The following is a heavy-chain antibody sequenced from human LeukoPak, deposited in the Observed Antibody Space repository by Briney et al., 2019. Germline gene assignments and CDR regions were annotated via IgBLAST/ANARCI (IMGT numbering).Heavy chain of an antibody. D-gene: IGHD3-22*01. CDR2: INWNGGST. CDR3: ARDYDSSGYSDAFDI. V-gene: IGHV3-20*04. J-gene: IGHJ3*02. Sequence: GGSLRLSCGASGFTFDDCGMSWVRQAPGKGLGWVSGINWNGGSTGYADSVKGRFTISRDNAKNSLYLQMNSLRAEDTALYYCARDYDSSGYSDAFDIWGQGTMVTVSS. CDR1: GFTFDDCG.